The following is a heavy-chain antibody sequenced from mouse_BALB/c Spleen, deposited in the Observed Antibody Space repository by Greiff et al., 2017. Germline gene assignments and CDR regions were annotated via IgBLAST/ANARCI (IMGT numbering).Heavy chain of an antibody. J-gene: IGHJ1*01. Sequence: VKLQESGPGLVKPSQSLSLTCSVTGYSITSGYYWNWIRQFPGNKLEWMGYISYDGSNNYNPSLKNRISITRDTSKNQFFLKLNSVTTEDTATYYCARRDLSYWYFDVWGAGTTVTVSS. CDR1: GYSITSGYY. CDR2: ISYDGSN. V-gene: IGHV3-6*02. CDR3: ARRDLSYWYFDV. D-gene: IGHD3-3*01.